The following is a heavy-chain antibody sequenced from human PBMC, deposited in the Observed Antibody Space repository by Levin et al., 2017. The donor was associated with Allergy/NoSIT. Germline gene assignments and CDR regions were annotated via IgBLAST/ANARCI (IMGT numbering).Heavy chain of an antibody. CDR2: ISWNSGTI. Sequence: GGSLRLSCTASGFTFDDYAMHWVRQSPGKGLEWVSGISWNSGTIAYADSVKGRFTVSRDNVKNSLYLSMNSLRAEDTALYYCVKDLRPGLASSGSLFDYWGLGNLVTVS. J-gene: IGHJ4*02. CDR3: VKDLRPGLASSGSLFDY. CDR1: GFTFDDYA. V-gene: IGHV3-9*01. D-gene: IGHD2-15*01.